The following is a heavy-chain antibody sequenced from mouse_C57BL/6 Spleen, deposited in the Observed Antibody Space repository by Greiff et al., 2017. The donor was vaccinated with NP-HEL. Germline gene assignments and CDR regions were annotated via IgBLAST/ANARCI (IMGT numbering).Heavy chain of an antibody. Sequence: EVHLVESGGGLVQPGGSLKLSCAASGFTFSDYYMYWVRQTPEKRLEWVAYISNGGGSTYYPDTVKGRFTISRDNAKNTLYLQMSRLKSEDTAMYYCARRGGYDGAWFAYWGQGTLVTVSA. D-gene: IGHD2-2*01. CDR1: GFTFSDYY. CDR3: ARRGGYDGAWFAY. CDR2: ISNGGGST. J-gene: IGHJ3*01. V-gene: IGHV5-12*01.